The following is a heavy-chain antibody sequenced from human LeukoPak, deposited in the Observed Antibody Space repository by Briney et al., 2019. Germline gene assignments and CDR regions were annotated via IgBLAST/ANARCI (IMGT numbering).Heavy chain of an antibody. J-gene: IGHJ3*02. CDR3: AIISAPGYCSSTSCYTGHDAFDI. CDR2: ISSSSSYI. D-gene: IGHD2-2*02. V-gene: IGHV3-21*01. Sequence: GGSLRLSCAASGFTFSSYSMNWVRQAPGKGLEWVSSISSSSSYIYYADSVKGRFTISRDNAKNSLYLQMNSLRAEDTAVYYCAIISAPGYCSSTSCYTGHDAFDIWGQGTMVTVSS. CDR1: GFTFSSYS.